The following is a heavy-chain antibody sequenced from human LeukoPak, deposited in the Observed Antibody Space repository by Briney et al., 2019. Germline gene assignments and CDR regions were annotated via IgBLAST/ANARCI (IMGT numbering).Heavy chain of an antibody. Sequence: PGGSLRLSCSASGFTFSSYAMHWVRQAPGKGLEYVSAISSNGGSTYYADSVKGRFTISRDNSKDTPYLQMSSLRAEDTAVYYCVKEAGGPFDYWGQGTLVTVSS. CDR1: GFTFSSYA. CDR2: ISSNGGST. J-gene: IGHJ4*02. V-gene: IGHV3-64D*06. CDR3: VKEAGGPFDY. D-gene: IGHD3-10*01.